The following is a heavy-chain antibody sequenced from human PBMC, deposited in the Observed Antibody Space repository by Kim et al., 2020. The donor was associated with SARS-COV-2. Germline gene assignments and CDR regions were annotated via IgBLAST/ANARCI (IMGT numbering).Heavy chain of an antibody. Sequence: GGSLRLSCAASGFTFSSYDMHWVRQAPGKGLEWVAVIWYDGSNKYFADAVKGRFTISRDNSKNTLYLQMKSLRAEDTAVYYCAKAYSSGWYPGDYWGQGTLVTVSS. CDR1: GFTFSSYD. J-gene: IGHJ4*01. D-gene: IGHD6-19*01. CDR2: IWYDGSNK. V-gene: IGHV3-33*06. CDR3: AKAYSSGWYPGDY.